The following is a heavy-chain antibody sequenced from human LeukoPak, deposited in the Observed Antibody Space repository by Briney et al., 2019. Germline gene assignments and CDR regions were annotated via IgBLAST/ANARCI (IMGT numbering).Heavy chain of an antibody. CDR1: GYRFTSYW. V-gene: IGHV5-51*01. J-gene: IGHJ3*02. D-gene: IGHD1-26*01. CDR2: IYPGDSDA. CDR3: ARSGGNYYSI. Sequence: GESLKISCKGSGYRFTSYWIGWVRQMPGKGLEWMGIIYPGDSDAIYSPSFQGQVTISADKSTSTANLQWSSLKASDTAMYYCARSGGNYYSIWGQGTMVTVSS.